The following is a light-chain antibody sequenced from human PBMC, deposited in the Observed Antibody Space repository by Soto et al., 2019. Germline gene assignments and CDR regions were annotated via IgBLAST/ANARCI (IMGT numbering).Light chain of an antibody. V-gene: IGLV2-14*03. CDR3: ASYTSSSTYL. CDR2: DFI. J-gene: IGLJ3*02. CDR1: SDDVGGYDF. Sequence: QSVLTQPASMSGSPGQSITISCTGTSDDVGGYDFVSWYQQHPGKVPRLIIYDFIKRPSGVSHRFSGSKSGNTASLTISGLQIEDEADSYCASYTSSSTYLFGGGTKVTVL.